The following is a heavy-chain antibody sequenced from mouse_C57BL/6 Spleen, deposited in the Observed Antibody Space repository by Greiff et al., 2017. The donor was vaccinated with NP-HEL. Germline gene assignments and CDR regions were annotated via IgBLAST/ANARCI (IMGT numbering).Heavy chain of an antibody. CDR2: IDPSDSYT. D-gene: IGHD2-14*01. J-gene: IGHJ2*01. V-gene: IGHV1-50*01. Sequence: QVQLQQPGAELVKPGASVKLSCKASGYTFTSYWMQWVKQRPGQGLEWIGEIDPSDSYTNYNQKFKGKATLTVDTSSSTAYMQLSSLTSEDSAVYYCAGYRFDYWGQGTTLTVSS. CDR3: AGYRFDY. CDR1: GYTFTSYW.